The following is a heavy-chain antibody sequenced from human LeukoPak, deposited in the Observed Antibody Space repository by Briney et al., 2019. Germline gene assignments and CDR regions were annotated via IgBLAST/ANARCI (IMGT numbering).Heavy chain of an antibody. CDR2: SDGGGSST. J-gene: IGHJ4*02. CDR3: ARTFDY. Sequence: GGSLRLSCAASGFTFSNYWMHWVRQVPGKGLVWVSRSDGGGSSTSYADSVKGRFTISRDNSKNTLYLQMNSLRAEDTAVYYCARTFDYWGQGTLVTVSS. V-gene: IGHV3-74*01. CDR1: GFTFSNYW.